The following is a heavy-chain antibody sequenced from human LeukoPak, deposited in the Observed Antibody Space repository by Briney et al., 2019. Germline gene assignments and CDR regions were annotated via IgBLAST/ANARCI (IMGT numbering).Heavy chain of an antibody. CDR3: ARVYKLGYCSGGSCYSGYYYYGMNV. CDR1: GGTFSSYA. CDR2: IIPIFGTA. D-gene: IGHD2-15*01. V-gene: IGHV1-69*13. J-gene: IGHJ6*02. Sequence: RASVKVSCKASGGTFSSYAISWVRQAPGQGLEWMGGIIPIFGTANYAQKFQGRVTITADESTSTAYMELSSLRSEDTAVYYCARVYKLGYCSGGSCYSGYYYYGMNVWGQGTTVTVSS.